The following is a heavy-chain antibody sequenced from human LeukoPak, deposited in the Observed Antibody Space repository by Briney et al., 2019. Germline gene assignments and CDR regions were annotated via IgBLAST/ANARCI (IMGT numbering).Heavy chain of an antibody. J-gene: IGHJ5*02. D-gene: IGHD3-9*01. CDR2: IHNSGST. CDR1: GGSISSRAYY. CDR3: ARDALTGSPNWFDP. Sequence: SRTLSLTCTVSGGSISSRAYYWTWIRQPAGKGLEWIGRIHNSGSTYYNPSLKSRVTMSIDTSNNQFFLKLNSVTAADTAVYHCARDALTGSPNWFDPWGQGILVTVSS. V-gene: IGHV4-61*02.